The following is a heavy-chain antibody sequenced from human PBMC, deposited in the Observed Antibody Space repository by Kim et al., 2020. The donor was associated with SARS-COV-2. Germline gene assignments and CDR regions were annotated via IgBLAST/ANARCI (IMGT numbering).Heavy chain of an antibody. CDR2: ISAYNGNT. CDR1: GYTFTSYG. D-gene: IGHD5-12*01. Sequence: ASVKVSCKASGYTFTSYGISWVRQAPGQGLEWMGWISAYNGNTNYAQKLQGRVTMTTDTSTSTAYMELRSLRSDDTAVYYCAREVRDIVATLTDYWGQGTLVTVSS. V-gene: IGHV1-18*01. J-gene: IGHJ4*02. CDR3: AREVRDIVATLTDY.